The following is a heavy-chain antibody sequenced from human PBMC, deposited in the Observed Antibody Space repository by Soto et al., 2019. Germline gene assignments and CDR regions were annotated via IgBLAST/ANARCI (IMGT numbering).Heavy chain of an antibody. V-gene: IGHV3-21*01. J-gene: IGHJ6*02. Sequence: GGSLRLSCAASGFTFSSYSMNWVRQAPGKGLEWVSSISSSSSYIYYADSVKGRFTISRDNAKNSLYLQMNSLRAEDTAVYYCARVITGYYYYGMDVWGQGTTVTVSS. D-gene: IGHD3-10*01. CDR1: GFTFSSYS. CDR2: ISSSSSYI. CDR3: ARVITGYYYYGMDV.